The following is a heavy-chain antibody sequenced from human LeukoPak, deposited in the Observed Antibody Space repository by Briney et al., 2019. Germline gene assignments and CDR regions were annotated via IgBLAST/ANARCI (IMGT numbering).Heavy chain of an antibody. CDR1: GFTFSDYY. CDR3: ARGGEMATRTKAFDI. Sequence: GGSLRLSCAASGFTFSDYYMSWIRQAPGKGLEGVSYISSSGSTIYYADSVKGRFTISRDKDKNSLYLQMNSLRAEDTAVYYWARGGEMATRTKAFDIWGQGTMVTVSS. CDR2: ISSSGSTI. J-gene: IGHJ3*02. V-gene: IGHV3-11*01. D-gene: IGHD5-24*01.